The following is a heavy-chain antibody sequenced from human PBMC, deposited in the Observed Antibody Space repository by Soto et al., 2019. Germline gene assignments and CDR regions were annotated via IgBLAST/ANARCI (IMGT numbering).Heavy chain of an antibody. Sequence: EGQLVESGGGSVQPGGSLRLSCEASEFTYSGYWMTWVRQAPGKGLEWVAHINQDGTEKYYVDSVKGRFTISRDNAKNSLHLQMNSLTAGDTAVYFCARGDFGVVPLAVDIWGQGTMVTVSS. V-gene: IGHV3-7*04. CDR3: ARGDFGVVPLAVDI. CDR1: EFTYSGYW. D-gene: IGHD3-3*01. CDR2: INQDGTEK. J-gene: IGHJ3*02.